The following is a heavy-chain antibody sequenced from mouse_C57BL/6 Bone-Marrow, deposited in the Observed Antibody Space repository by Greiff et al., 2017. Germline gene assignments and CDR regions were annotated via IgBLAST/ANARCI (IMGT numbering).Heavy chain of an antibody. Sequence: QVQLQQSGAELVRPGTSVKMSCKASGYTFTNYWIGWAKQRPGHGLEWIGDIYPGGGYTNYNEKFKGKATLTADKSSSTAYMQFSRLTSEDSALYYCAKRGQLSPDFDDRGQGATLTVSS. CDR3: AKRGQLSPDFDD. V-gene: IGHV1-63*01. D-gene: IGHD3-2*02. J-gene: IGHJ2*01. CDR2: IYPGGGYT. CDR1: GYTFTNYW.